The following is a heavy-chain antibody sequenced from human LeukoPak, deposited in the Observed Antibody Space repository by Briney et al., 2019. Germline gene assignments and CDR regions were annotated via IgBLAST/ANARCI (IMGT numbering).Heavy chain of an antibody. J-gene: IGHJ5*02. Sequence: SSETLSLTCAVYGGSFSGYYWSWIRQPPGKGLEWIGEINHSRSTNYNPSLKSRVTISVDTSKNQFSLKLSSVTAADTAVYYCARHLMAGSTVTTGFDPWGQGTLVTVSS. CDR1: GGSFSGYY. D-gene: IGHD4-17*01. CDR3: ARHLMAGSTVTTGFDP. V-gene: IGHV4-34*01. CDR2: INHSRST.